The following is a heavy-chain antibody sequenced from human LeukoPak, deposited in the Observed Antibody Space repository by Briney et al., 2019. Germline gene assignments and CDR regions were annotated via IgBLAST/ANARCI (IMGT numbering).Heavy chain of an antibody. Sequence: PGGSLRLSCAASGFTFSDYYMSWIRQAPGKGLEWVSYISSSGSTIYYADSVKGRFTISRDNAKNSLYLQMNSLRAEDTAVYYCARAAAGYDSSGYYPRLDFDIWGQGTMVTVSS. D-gene: IGHD3-22*01. CDR3: ARAAAGYDSSGYYPRLDFDI. CDR2: ISSSGSTI. J-gene: IGHJ3*02. CDR1: GFTFSDYY. V-gene: IGHV3-11*01.